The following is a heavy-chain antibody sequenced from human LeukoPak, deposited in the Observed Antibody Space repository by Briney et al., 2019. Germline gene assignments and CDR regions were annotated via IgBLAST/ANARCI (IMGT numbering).Heavy chain of an antibody. CDR1: GYTFTNYA. D-gene: IGHD6-19*01. CDR2: INGGNGNT. Sequence: ASVKVSCKASGYTFTNYAIHWVRQAPGQGLEWMGWINGGNGNTKYSQKFQDRVTITRDTSANTAYMELSSLRSEDTAIYYCARSTEYSSGSNGGYYFDYWGQGTLVTVSS. J-gene: IGHJ4*02. V-gene: IGHV1-3*01. CDR3: ARSTEYSSGSNGGYYFDY.